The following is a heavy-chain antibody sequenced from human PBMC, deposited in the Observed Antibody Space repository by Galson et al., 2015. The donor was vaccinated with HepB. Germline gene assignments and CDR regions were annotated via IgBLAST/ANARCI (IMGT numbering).Heavy chain of an antibody. Sequence: SLRLSCAASGFTFSSYGMHWVRQAPGKGLEWVAVISYDGSNKYYADSGKGRFTISRDNSKNTLYLQMNSLRAEDTAVYYCAKDLRKSGTSGLFDYWGQGTLVTVSS. CDR3: AKDLRKSGTSGLFDY. J-gene: IGHJ4*02. V-gene: IGHV3-30*18. CDR1: GFTFSSYG. D-gene: IGHD1-1*01. CDR2: ISYDGSNK.